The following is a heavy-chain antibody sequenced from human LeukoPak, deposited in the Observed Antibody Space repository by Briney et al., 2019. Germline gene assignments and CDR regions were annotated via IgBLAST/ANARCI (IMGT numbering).Heavy chain of an antibody. J-gene: IGHJ4*02. Sequence: SETLSLTCAVNGGSLSGLSWNWLRQSPGKGLEWIGEINQSGTTDYNPSLKNRVNMSVDTSKNQFSVKLTSVTAADTAVYLCGNKPDMSCRGGYCHVIDYWRQGTLVTVSS. V-gene: IGHV4-34*01. D-gene: IGHD2-21*02. CDR1: GGSLSGLS. CDR2: INQSGTT. CDR3: GNKPDMSCRGGYCHVIDY.